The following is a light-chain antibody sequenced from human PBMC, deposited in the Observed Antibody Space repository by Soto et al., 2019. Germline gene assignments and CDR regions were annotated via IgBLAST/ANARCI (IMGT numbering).Light chain of an antibody. J-gene: IGLJ1*01. V-gene: IGLV2-23*02. CDR3: CSYARGSTYV. CDR2: EVT. CDR1: SSDVGSYNL. Sequence: QSVLTQPASVSGSPGQSITISCTGTSSDVGSYNLVSWYQQYPGKAPKLMIYEVTQRPSGVSNRFSGSKSGNTASLTISGLQPEDEADYYCCSYARGSTYVFGTGTKVTVL.